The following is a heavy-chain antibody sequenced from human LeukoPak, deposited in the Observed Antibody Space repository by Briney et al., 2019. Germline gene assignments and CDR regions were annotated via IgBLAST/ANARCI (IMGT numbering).Heavy chain of an antibody. J-gene: IGHJ1*01. CDR2: INPSGGST. CDR3: ARAPAYCSSTSCYAEYFQH. Sequence: GSVKVSCKASGYTFTSYYMHWVRQAPGQGLEWMGIINPSGGSTTYAQKFQGRVTMTRDTSTSTVYMELSSLRSEDTAVYYCARAPAYCSSTSCYAEYFQHWGQGTLVTVSS. D-gene: IGHD2-2*01. CDR1: GYTFTSYY. V-gene: IGHV1-46*01.